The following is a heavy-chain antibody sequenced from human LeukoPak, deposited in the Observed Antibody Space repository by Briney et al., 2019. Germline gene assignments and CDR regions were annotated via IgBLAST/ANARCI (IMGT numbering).Heavy chain of an antibody. CDR2: ISSSSSTI. CDR3: ARGPYDFWSGYYVV. Sequence: GGSLRLSCAASGFTFSSYAMSWVRQAPGKGLEWVAYISSSSSTIYYADSVKGRFTISRDNSKNSLYLQMNSLRAEDTAVYYCARGPYDFWSGYYVVWGQGTLVSVSS. J-gene: IGHJ4*02. D-gene: IGHD3-3*01. CDR1: GFTFSSYA. V-gene: IGHV3-48*01.